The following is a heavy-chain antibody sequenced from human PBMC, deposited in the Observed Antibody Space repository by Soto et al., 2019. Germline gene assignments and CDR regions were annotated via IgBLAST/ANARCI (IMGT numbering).Heavy chain of an antibody. CDR1: GGSISSGGYY. V-gene: IGHV4-31*03. D-gene: IGHD3-9*01. Sequence: SETLSLTCTVSGGSISSGGYYWSWIRQHPGKGLEWIGYIYYSGSTYYNPSLKSRVTISVDTSKNQFSLKLSSVTAADTAVYYCVRFWPPPDSDALTDYSDGFDYWGQGTLVTVSS. CDR3: VRFWPPPDSDALTDYSDGFDY. J-gene: IGHJ4*02. CDR2: IYYSGST.